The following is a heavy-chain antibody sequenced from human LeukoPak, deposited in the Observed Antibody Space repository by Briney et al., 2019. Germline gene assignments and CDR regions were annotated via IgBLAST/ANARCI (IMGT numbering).Heavy chain of an antibody. Sequence: SETLSLTCAVYGGSFNGYYWSWIRQPPGKGLEWIGEINHSGSTNYNPSLTSRVTISVDTSKKRFALKLTSVTAADTAVFYCARGRGAATRDYYSYYMDVWGKGTTVIISS. CDR3: ARGRGAATRDYYSYYMDV. CDR1: GGSFNGYY. J-gene: IGHJ6*03. D-gene: IGHD3-10*01. CDR2: INHSGST. V-gene: IGHV4-34*01.